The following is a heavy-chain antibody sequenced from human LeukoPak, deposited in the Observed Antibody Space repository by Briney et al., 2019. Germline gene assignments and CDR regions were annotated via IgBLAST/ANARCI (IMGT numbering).Heavy chain of an antibody. V-gene: IGHV4-59*01. CDR2: LYYRWST. CDR3: ARRHVEYSSSSDPYYFDY. CDR1: GGSISSYY. Sequence: PSETLSLTCTVSGGSISSYYWTWIRQPPGKGLEWIGSLYYRWSTNYNPSLKSRVTISVDTSKNQFSLKLSSVTAADTAVYYCARRHVEYSSSSDPYYFDYWGQGTLVTVSS. J-gene: IGHJ4*02. D-gene: IGHD6-6*01.